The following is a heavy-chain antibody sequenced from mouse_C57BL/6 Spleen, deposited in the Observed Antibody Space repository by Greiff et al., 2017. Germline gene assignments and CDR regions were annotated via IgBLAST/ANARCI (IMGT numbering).Heavy chain of an antibody. CDR1: GFTFSDYY. D-gene: IGHD2-4*01. Sequence: EVQLVESEGGLVQPGSSMKLSCTASGFTFSDYYMAWVRQVPEKGLEWVANINYDGSSTYYLDSLKSRFIISRDNAKNILYLQMSSLMSEDTATYYCARDDDYAVDYWGQGTTLTVSS. V-gene: IGHV5-16*01. J-gene: IGHJ2*01. CDR3: ARDDDYAVDY. CDR2: INYDGSST.